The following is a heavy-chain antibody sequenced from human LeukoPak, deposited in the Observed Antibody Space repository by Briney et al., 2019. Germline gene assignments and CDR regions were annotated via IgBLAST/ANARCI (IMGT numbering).Heavy chain of an antibody. CDR2: ISSSSSYI. D-gene: IGHD6-13*01. CDR3: ARLPGVGSSCLKDY. Sequence: GGSVRLSCAASGFTFSSYSMNWVRQAPGKGLEWVSSISSSSSYIYYADSVKGRFTISRDNAKNSLYLQMNSLRAEDTAVYYCARLPGVGSSCLKDYWGQGTLVTVSS. CDR1: GFTFSSYS. V-gene: IGHV3-21*01. J-gene: IGHJ4*02.